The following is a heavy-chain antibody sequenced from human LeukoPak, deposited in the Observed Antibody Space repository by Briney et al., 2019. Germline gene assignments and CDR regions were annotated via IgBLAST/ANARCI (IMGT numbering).Heavy chain of an antibody. J-gene: IGHJ4*02. CDR3: AREAYCSGGSCYPRRVYFDY. V-gene: IGHV4-59*12. CDR2: IYYSGST. Sequence: SETLSLTCTISGGSISSYYWSWIRQPPGKGLEWIGYIYYSGSTNYNPSLKSRVTMSVDTSKNQFSLKLSSVTAADTAVYYCAREAYCSGGSCYPRRVYFDYWGQGTLVTVSS. D-gene: IGHD2-15*01. CDR1: GGSISSYY.